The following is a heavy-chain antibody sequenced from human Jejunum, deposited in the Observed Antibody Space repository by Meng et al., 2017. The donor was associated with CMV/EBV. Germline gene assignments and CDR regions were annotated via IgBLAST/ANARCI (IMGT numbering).Heavy chain of an antibody. J-gene: IGHJ6*02. D-gene: IGHD6-6*01. CDR1: SEA. Sequence: SEAMNWVRQAPGKGLAWVSSMVGSGFITYYADSVKGRFTISRDNAKHTLYLQMNSLKAEDTALYYCAKELQSEELVRGTGSGMDVWGQGTTVTVSS. CDR2: MVGSGFIT. CDR3: AKELQSEELVRGTGSGMDV. V-gene: IGHV3-23*01.